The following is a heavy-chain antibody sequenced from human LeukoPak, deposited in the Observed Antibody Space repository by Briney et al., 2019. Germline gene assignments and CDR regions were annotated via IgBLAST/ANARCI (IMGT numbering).Heavy chain of an antibody. D-gene: IGHD1-14*01. Sequence: GGSLRLSCAASGFTVITNDMTWVRQAPGKGLEWVSVLYSDGNTKFADSVQGRFTISRDNSKNTLYLEMNSLSPGDTAVYYCARGVEPLAANTLAYWGQGTLVTVSS. CDR3: ARGVEPLAANTLAY. CDR2: LYSDGNT. CDR1: GFTVITND. V-gene: IGHV3-53*01. J-gene: IGHJ4*02.